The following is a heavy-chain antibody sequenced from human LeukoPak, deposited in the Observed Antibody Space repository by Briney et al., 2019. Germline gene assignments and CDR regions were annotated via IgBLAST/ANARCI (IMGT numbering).Heavy chain of an antibody. V-gene: IGHV3-7*01. J-gene: IGHJ5*02. D-gene: IGHD6-13*01. Sequence: GSLRLSCAASGFTFSSYWMTWVRQAPGKGLEWVANIREDGSEKYYVDSVKGRFTISRDNSKNTLFLQMNSLRAEDTAVYYCAKGAGGSSLWIFDPWGQGTLVTVSS. CDR1: GFTFSSYW. CDR2: IREDGSEK. CDR3: AKGAGGSSLWIFDP.